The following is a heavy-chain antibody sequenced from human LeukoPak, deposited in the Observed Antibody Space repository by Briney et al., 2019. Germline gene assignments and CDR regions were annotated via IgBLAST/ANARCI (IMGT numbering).Heavy chain of an antibody. V-gene: IGHV3-30*04. CDR2: ISYDGSNK. D-gene: IGHD3-22*01. CDR1: GFTFSSYA. CDR3: ARGSTYYYDSSGPDDY. Sequence: GGSLRLSCAASGFTFSSYAMHWVRQAPGKGLEWVAVISYDGSNKYYADSVKGRFTISRDNAKNSLYLQMNSLRAEDTAVYYCARGSTYYYDSSGPDDYWGQGTLVTVSS. J-gene: IGHJ4*02.